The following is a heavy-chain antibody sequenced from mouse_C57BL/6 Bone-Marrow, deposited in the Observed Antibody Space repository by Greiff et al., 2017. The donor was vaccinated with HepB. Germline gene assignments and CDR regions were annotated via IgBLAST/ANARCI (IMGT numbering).Heavy chain of an antibody. D-gene: IGHD1-1*01. CDR2: ISNGGGST. V-gene: IGHV5-12*01. CDR3: ARHDYGSSYAYFDY. Sequence: EVQGVESGGGLVQPGGSLKLSCAASGFTFSDYYMYWVRQTPEKRLEWVAYISNGGGSTSYSDTVKGRFTISRDNAKNTLYLQMRRLKSEDTAMYYCARHDYGSSYAYFDYWGQGTTLTVSS. CDR1: GFTFSDYY. J-gene: IGHJ2*01.